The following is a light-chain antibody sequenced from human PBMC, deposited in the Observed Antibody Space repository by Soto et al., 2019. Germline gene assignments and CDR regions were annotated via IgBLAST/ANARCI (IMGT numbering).Light chain of an antibody. CDR3: QQRSNWLT. J-gene: IGKJ4*01. V-gene: IGKV3-11*01. CDR2: DAS. CDR1: QGVSTY. Sequence: ESVFTQSPAPLSLSPGERATLSCRASQGVSTYLGWYQHKPGQAPRLLIYDASNRATGIPDRFSGSGSGTDFTLTISGLEPEDSAVYYCQQRSNWLTFGGGTKVDIK.